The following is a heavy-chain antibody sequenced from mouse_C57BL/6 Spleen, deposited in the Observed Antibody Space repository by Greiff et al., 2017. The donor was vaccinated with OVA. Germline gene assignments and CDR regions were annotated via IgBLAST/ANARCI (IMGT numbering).Heavy chain of an antibody. CDR3: ARDSNRYFDV. V-gene: IGHV5-6*01. CDR1: GFTFSSYG. J-gene: IGHJ1*03. CDR2: ISSGGSYT. D-gene: IGHD2-5*01. Sequence: EVMLVESGGDLVKPGGSLKLSCAASGFTFSSYGMSWVRQTPDKRLEWVATISSGGSYTYYPDSVKGRFTISRDNAKNTLYLQMSSLKSEDTAMYYCARDSNRYFDVWGTGTTVTVSS.